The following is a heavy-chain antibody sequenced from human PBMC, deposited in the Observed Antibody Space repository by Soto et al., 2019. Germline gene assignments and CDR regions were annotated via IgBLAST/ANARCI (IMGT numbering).Heavy chain of an antibody. CDR3: ASYRLRGLSYFQH. J-gene: IGHJ1*01. Sequence: SETLSLTCAVYGGSFSGYYWSWIRQPPGKGLEWIGEINHSGSTNYNPSLKSRVTISVDTSKNQFSLKLSSVTAADTAVYYCASYRLRGLSYFQHWGQGTLVTVSS. CDR2: INHSGST. V-gene: IGHV4-34*01. D-gene: IGHD4-17*01. CDR1: GGSFSGYY.